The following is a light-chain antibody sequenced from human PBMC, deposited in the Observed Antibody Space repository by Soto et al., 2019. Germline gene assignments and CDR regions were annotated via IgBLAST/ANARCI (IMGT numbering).Light chain of an antibody. CDR3: QQFSSYPLT. CDR1: QTVRNNY. V-gene: IGKV3-20*01. J-gene: IGKJ4*01. CDR2: DAS. Sequence: ECVLTRSPGTLSLSPGERATLSCRASQTVRNNYLAWYQQKPGQAPRLLIYDASSRATGIPDRFSGGGSGTDFTLTISRLEPEDFAVYYCQQFSSYPLTFGGGTKVDIK.